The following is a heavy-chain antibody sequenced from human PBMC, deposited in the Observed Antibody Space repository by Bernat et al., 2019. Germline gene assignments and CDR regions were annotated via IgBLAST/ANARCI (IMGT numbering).Heavy chain of an antibody. J-gene: IGHJ4*02. CDR1: GFPFSSYS. D-gene: IGHD3-22*01. V-gene: IGHV3-48*02. Sequence: EVQLVESGGALVQPGGSLRLSCAASGFPFSSYSMNWVRQAPGKGLEWVSYISRSSSTIFYADSVKDRFTSSRDNAQNSLYLQMNSLRDEDTAVYYCARDTYYESSGFYPYWGQGTLVTVSS. CDR3: ARDTYYESSGFYPY. CDR2: ISRSSSTI.